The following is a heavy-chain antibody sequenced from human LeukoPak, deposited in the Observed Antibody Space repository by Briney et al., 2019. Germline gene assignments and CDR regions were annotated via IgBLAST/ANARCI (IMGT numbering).Heavy chain of an antibody. CDR3: ARGHCSSTSCYNKVADYHY. D-gene: IGHD2-2*02. Sequence: SETLSLTCAVYGGSFSGYYWSWIRQPPGKGLEWIGEINHSGSTNYNPSLKSRVTISVDTSKNQFSLKLSSVTAADTAVYYCARGHCSSTSCYNKVADYHYWGQGTLVTVSS. V-gene: IGHV4-34*01. J-gene: IGHJ4*02. CDR1: GGSFSGYY. CDR2: INHSGST.